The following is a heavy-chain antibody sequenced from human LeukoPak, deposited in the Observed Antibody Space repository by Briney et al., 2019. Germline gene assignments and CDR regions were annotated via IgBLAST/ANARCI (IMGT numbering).Heavy chain of an antibody. J-gene: IGHJ4*02. V-gene: IGHV1-2*02. CDR3: ARGGEVEVAVEVDY. Sequence: ASVKVSCKASGYTFTGYYMHWVRQAPGRGLEWMGWINPNSGGTNYAQKFQGRVTMTRDTSISTAYMELSRLRSDDTAVYYCARGGEVEVAVEVDYWGQGTLVTVSS. CDR2: INPNSGGT. D-gene: IGHD6-19*01. CDR1: GYTFTGYY.